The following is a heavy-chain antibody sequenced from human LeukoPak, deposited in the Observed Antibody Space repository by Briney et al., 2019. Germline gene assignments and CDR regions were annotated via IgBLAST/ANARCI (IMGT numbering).Heavy chain of an antibody. V-gene: IGHV4-59*01. Sequence: SETLSLTCSVSGGSISPYYWSWIRQPPGRGLEWIGYIYYSGTTNYNPSLQSRVTISVATSKNQFSLKLNSVTAADTAVYFCARDLTRDSSGLSDAFEIWGQGTMVTVSS. J-gene: IGHJ3*02. D-gene: IGHD6-19*01. CDR3: ARDLTRDSSGLSDAFEI. CDR2: IYYSGTT. CDR1: GGSISPYY.